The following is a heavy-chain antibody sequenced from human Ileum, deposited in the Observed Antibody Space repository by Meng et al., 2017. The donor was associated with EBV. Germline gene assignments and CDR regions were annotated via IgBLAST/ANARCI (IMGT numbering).Heavy chain of an antibody. Sequence: VPRQEQGPGLVKPSGTLSLTCAVSGGSISSSNWWSWVRQPPGKGLEWIGKIYHSGITIYNPSLKSRVTMSVDNSKNQFSLKLNSMTAADTAVYYCARDPTGGEDHQRVWGQGTLVTVSS. CDR3: ARDPTGGEDHQRV. V-gene: IGHV4-4*02. CDR1: GGSISSSNW. CDR2: IYHSGIT. D-gene: IGHD1-14*01. J-gene: IGHJ4*02.